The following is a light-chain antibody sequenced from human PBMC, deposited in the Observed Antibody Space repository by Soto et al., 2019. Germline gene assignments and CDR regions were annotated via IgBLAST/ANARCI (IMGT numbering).Light chain of an antibody. CDR2: GAS. Sequence: EIVMTQSPATLSVSPGERATLSCRASQSVSSTYLAWYQQKPGQAPRLLIYGASSRATGIPARFSGSGSGTDFTLTISSLEPEDVGVYYCQQRSNWLTFGGGTKV. CDR1: QSVSSTY. CDR3: QQRSNWLT. J-gene: IGKJ4*01. V-gene: IGKV3D-20*02.